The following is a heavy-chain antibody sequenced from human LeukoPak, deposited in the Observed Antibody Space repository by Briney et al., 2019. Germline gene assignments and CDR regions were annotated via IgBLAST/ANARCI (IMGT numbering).Heavy chain of an antibody. CDR2: IFHSGST. V-gene: IGHV4-39*07. D-gene: IGHD3-3*01. CDR1: GGSISDRSFY. Sequence: SSETLSLTCTVSGGSISDRSFYWGWIRQPPGQGLEWLGHIFHSGSTSYNSSFRSRVTIVATSKKQFFLEVNSVTAADTAVYYCARVATTFGGYYFDHWGLGILVTVSS. CDR3: ARVATTFGGYYFDH. J-gene: IGHJ4*02.